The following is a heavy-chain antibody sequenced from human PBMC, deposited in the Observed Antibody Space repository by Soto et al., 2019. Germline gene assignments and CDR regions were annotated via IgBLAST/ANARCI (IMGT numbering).Heavy chain of an antibody. CDR1: GGSIRSYY. Sequence: PSETLSLTCTVSGGSIRSYYWSWIRQPPGKGLEWIGYIYYSGSTNYNPSLKSRVTISVDTSKNQFSLKLSSVTAADTAVYYCARELIWFGELSASRWFDPWGQGTLVTVSS. D-gene: IGHD3-10*01. J-gene: IGHJ5*02. V-gene: IGHV4-59*01. CDR2: IYYSGST. CDR3: ARELIWFGELSASRWFDP.